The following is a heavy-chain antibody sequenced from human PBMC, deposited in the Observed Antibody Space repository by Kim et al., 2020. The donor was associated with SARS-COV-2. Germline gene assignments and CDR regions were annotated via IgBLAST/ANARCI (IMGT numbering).Heavy chain of an antibody. D-gene: IGHD3-10*01. Sequence: ASVKVSCKASGYTFTSYGISWVRQAPGQGLEWMGWISAYNGNTNYAQKLQGRVTMTTDTSTSTAYMELRSLRSDDTAVYYCARVMGPYYYGSGSYALDYWGQGTLVTVSS. CDR2: ISAYNGNT. J-gene: IGHJ4*02. V-gene: IGHV1-18*01. CDR1: GYTFTSYG. CDR3: ARVMGPYYYGSGSYALDY.